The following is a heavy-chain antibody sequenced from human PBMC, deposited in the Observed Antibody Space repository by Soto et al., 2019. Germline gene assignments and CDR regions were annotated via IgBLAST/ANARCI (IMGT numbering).Heavy chain of an antibody. CDR2: IYFTGST. J-gene: IGHJ4*02. CDR1: GGSITSPGYY. D-gene: IGHD3-10*01. Sequence: PSETLSLTCTVSGGSITSPGYYWTWIRQHPGRGLEWIGYIYFTGSTYYNPSLKSRVIISVDTSKNQFSLNLRSVTAADTAMYFCARYYRSGSSVDCWGQGTLVTVSS. CDR3: ARYYRSGSSVDC. V-gene: IGHV4-31*03.